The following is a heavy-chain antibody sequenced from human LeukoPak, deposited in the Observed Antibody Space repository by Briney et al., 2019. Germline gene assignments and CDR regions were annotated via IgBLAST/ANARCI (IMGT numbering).Heavy chain of an antibody. J-gene: IGHJ4*02. CDR3: AKGTERYREVSSFDF. D-gene: IGHD6-19*01. V-gene: IGHV3-23*01. CDR1: GFTFNTYT. CDR2: ITGRGDGT. Sequence: GGSLRLSCAASGFTFNTYTMNWVRHAPRKGLEWVSAITGRGDGTYYADLVKGRFTISRDNSKNTLYLQVNSLRAEDTAAYYCAKGTERYREVSSFDFWGQGTLVTVSS.